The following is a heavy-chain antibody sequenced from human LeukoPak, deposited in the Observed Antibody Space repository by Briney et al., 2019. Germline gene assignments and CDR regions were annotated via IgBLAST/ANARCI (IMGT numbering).Heavy chain of an antibody. Sequence: PGGSLRLSCAASGGTFSSYAISWVRQAPGQGLEWMGGIIPIFGTANYAQKFQGRVTITADESTSTAYMELSSLRSEDTAVYYCARGNGITGTFDYWGQGTLVTVSS. D-gene: IGHD1-20*01. V-gene: IGHV1-69*01. CDR1: GGTFSSYA. J-gene: IGHJ4*02. CDR3: ARGNGITGTFDY. CDR2: IIPIFGTA.